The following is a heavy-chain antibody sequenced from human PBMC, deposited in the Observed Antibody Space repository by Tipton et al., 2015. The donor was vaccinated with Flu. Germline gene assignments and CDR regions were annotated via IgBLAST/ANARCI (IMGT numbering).Heavy chain of an antibody. CDR2: IYTSGST. CDR1: GFTFSDAW. V-gene: IGHV4-4*08. D-gene: IGHD3-10*01. Sequence: LRLSCAASGFTFSDAWMYWVRQAPGKGLEWIGRIYTSGSTNYNPSLKTRVTISVDTSKNQFSLKLSTVTAADTAGYYCAREDGDYGSESYHYYYGMDVWGQGTTVTVSS. J-gene: IGHJ6*02. CDR3: AREDGDYGSESYHYYYGMDV.